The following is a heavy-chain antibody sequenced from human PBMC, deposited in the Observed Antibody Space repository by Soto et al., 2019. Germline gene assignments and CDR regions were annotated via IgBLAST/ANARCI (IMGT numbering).Heavy chain of an antibody. CDR3: ARDLAYYDSSGYFDY. V-gene: IGHV3-33*08. CDR1: GFTFSGNY. Sequence: GSLRLSCAASGFTFSGNYMHWVRQAPGKGLEWVAVIWYDGSNKYYADSVKGRFTISRDNSKNTLYLQMNSLRAEDTAVYYCARDLAYYDSSGYFDYWGQGTLVTVSS. J-gene: IGHJ4*02. D-gene: IGHD3-22*01. CDR2: IWYDGSNK.